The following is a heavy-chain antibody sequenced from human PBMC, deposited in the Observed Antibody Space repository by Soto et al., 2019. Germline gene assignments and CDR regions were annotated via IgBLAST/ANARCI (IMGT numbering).Heavy chain of an antibody. Sequence: SETLSPTCTVSGGSISSYYWSWIRQPPGKGLEWIGFIYYAGSTKYNPSLNSRVTISVDTSKNQFSLTVTSVTAADTAVYYCARRIVATETLDYWGQGTLVTVSS. CDR2: IYYAGST. J-gene: IGHJ4*02. D-gene: IGHD5-12*01. CDR1: GGSISSYY. V-gene: IGHV4-59*08. CDR3: ARRIVATETLDY.